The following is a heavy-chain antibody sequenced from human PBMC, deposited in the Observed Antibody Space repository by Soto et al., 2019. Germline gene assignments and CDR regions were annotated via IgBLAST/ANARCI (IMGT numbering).Heavy chain of an antibody. J-gene: IGHJ4*03. CDR2: IRLSGGSK. Sequence: PGGSLRLSCAASGFTFSSYAMSWVRQATGTGLEWVSAIRLSGGSKYYADSVKGRFTISRDNSKSTLYRRMNSLRAEGTAIYCCAKDLAHDFWSGYYGSSGALGYWSHGTLVTVS. CDR3: AKDLAHDFWSGYYGSSGALGY. V-gene: IGHV3-23*01. D-gene: IGHD3-3*01. CDR1: GFTFSSYA.